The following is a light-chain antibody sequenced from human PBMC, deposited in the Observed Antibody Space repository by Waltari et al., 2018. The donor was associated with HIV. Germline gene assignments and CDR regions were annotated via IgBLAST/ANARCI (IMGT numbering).Light chain of an antibody. CDR3: LPSSSGVRPVV. J-gene: IGLJ2*01. CDR2: DTN. Sequence: QAVVTQEPSLTVSPGGTVTLTCGSSTGAVTSGHHPYWFQQKSGQAPRTLIYDTNNKHAATPARFSGFLCGGKADLTLAGEQPEHEAAYSCLPSSSGVRPVVFGGGTKLTVL. V-gene: IGLV7-46*01. CDR1: TGAVTSGHH.